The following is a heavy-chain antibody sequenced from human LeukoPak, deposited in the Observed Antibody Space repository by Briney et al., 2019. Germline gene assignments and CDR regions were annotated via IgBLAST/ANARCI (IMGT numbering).Heavy chain of an antibody. CDR2: MNPNSGNT. Sequence: ASVKVSCKASGYTFTSYDINWVRQATGQGLEWMGWMNPNSGNTGYAQKFQGRVTITTNTSISTAYMELSSLRSEDTAVYYCARGSVTYYYYYYYMDVWGKGTTVTVSS. D-gene: IGHD4-17*01. V-gene: IGHV1-8*03. J-gene: IGHJ6*03. CDR1: GYTFTSYD. CDR3: ARGSVTYYYYYYYMDV.